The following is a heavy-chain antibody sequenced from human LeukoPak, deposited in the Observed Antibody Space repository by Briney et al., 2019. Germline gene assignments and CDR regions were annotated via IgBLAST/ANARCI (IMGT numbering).Heavy chain of an antibody. V-gene: IGHV4-34*01. CDR3: ARGGNYYESSGHLY. Sequence: SETLSLTCAVYGGSFSGYYCSWIRQPPGKGLEWIGEINHSGSTNYNPTLRSQVTISVDAYKNQFSLKLRSVTAADTAVYYCARGGNYYESSGHLYWGQGTLVTISS. J-gene: IGHJ4*02. D-gene: IGHD3-22*01. CDR2: INHSGST. CDR1: GGSFSGYY.